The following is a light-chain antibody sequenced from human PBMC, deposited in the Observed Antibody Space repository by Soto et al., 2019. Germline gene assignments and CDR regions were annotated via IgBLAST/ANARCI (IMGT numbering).Light chain of an antibody. Sequence: EIVLTQSPGTLSLSPGERATLSCRASQSVNNNFLAWYQQKPGQAPRPLIYGASSRATGIPDRFSGRGSGTDFTLTISRLEPEDFAVYYCQQYGSSQYTFGQGTKQEI. CDR2: GAS. J-gene: IGKJ2*01. CDR1: QSVNNNF. V-gene: IGKV3-20*01. CDR3: QQYGSSQYT.